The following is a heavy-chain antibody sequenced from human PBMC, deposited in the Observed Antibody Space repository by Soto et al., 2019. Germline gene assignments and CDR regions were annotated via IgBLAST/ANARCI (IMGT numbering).Heavy chain of an antibody. CDR2: IYWDDDK. CDR1: GFSLSTSGVG. D-gene: IGHD2-15*01. V-gene: IGHV2-5*02. Sequence: QITLKESGPTLVKPTQTLTLNCTFSGFSLSTSGVGVGWIRQPPGKALEWLALIYWDDDKRYSPSLTSRLTITKDTSKNQVVLTMTNMDPVDTATYYCAHVLVVVANYGMDVWDQGTTVTVSS. J-gene: IGHJ6*02. CDR3: AHVLVVVANYGMDV.